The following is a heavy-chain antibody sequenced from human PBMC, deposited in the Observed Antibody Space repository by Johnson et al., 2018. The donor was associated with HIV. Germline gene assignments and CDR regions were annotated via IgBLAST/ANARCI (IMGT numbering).Heavy chain of an antibody. V-gene: IGHV3-30-3*01. Sequence: QVQLVESGGGVVQPGRSLRLSCAASGFTFSSYAMHWVRQAPGKGLEWVTLISFDGNNKYYAESVRGQFTISRDNSKNTLYLQMNSLRAEDTAVYYCAKGLIMIVFGGGLAHDAFDIWGQGTMVTVSS. CDR1: GFTFSSYA. CDR2: ISFDGNNK. CDR3: AKGLIMIVFGGGLAHDAFDI. J-gene: IGHJ3*02. D-gene: IGHD3-16*01.